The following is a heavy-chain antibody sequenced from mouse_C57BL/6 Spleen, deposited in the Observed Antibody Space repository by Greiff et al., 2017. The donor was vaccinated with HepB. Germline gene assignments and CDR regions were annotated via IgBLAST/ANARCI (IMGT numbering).Heavy chain of an antibody. J-gene: IGHJ3*01. D-gene: IGHD1-1*01. V-gene: IGHV1-26*01. CDR3: ARLLGYCGSSWGFAY. CDR2: INPNNGGT. CDR1: GYTFTDYY. Sequence: VQLQQSGPELVKPGASVKISCKASGYTFTDYYMNWVKQSHGKSLEWIGDINPNNGGTSYNQKFKGKATLTVDKSSSTAYMELRSLTSEDSAVYYCARLLGYCGSSWGFAYWGQGTLVTVSA.